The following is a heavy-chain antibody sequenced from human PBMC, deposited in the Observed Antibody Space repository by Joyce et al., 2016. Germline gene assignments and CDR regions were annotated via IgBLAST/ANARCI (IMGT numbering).Heavy chain of an antibody. Sequence: VQLQEWGAGLLKPSETLSLTCAVYGGSLSGYYWGWIRQAPGMGLEWIGEVNDRGRTNYNPSLKSRATTSMDTSKNQFSLRLTTVTAADTAVYFCARARRGIILARGEMGEYLQHWGRGTVVIVSS. D-gene: IGHD3-10*01. J-gene: IGHJ1*01. V-gene: IGHV4-34*01. CDR2: VNDRGRT. CDR1: GGSLSGYY. CDR3: ARARRGIILARGEMGEYLQH.